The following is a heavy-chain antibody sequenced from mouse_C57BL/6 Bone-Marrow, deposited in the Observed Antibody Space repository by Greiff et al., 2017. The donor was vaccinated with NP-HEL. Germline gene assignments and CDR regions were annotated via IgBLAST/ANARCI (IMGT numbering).Heavy chain of an antibody. CDR1: GYTFTSYW. V-gene: IGHV1-59*01. CDR3: ARWMGLPSY. CDR2: IDPSDSYT. D-gene: IGHD2-4*01. J-gene: IGHJ3*01. Sequence: QVQLQQPGAELVRPGTSVKLSCKASGYTFTSYWMHWVKQRPGQGLEWIGVIDPSDSYTNYNQKFKGKATLTVDTSSSTAYMELRSLTSEDSAVYFCARWMGLPSYWGQGTLVTVSA.